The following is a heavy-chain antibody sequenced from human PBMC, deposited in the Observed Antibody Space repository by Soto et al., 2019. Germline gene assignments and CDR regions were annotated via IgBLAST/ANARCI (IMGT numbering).Heavy chain of an antibody. CDR3: ARDEMYYYDSSGYLEGGFFDI. J-gene: IGHJ3*02. D-gene: IGHD3-22*01. V-gene: IGHV3-11*01. Sequence: GGSLRLSCAASGFTFSDYYMTWIRQAPGKGLEWVSYISSSGSSIYSADSVKGRFTISRDNANNSLYLQMNSLRSEDTAVYYCARDEMYYYDSSGYLEGGFFDIWGQGTMVTVS. CDR1: GFTFSDYY. CDR2: ISSSGSSI.